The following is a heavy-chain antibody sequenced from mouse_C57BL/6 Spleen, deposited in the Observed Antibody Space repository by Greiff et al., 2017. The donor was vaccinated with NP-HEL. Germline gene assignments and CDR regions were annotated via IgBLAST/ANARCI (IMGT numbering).Heavy chain of an antibody. CDR3: ARIYYDYLYYAMDY. CDR2: IHPNSGST. CDR1: GYTFTSYW. D-gene: IGHD2-4*01. J-gene: IGHJ4*01. V-gene: IGHV1-64*01. Sequence: VQLQQPGAELVKPGASVKLSCKASGYTFTSYWMHWVKQRPGQGLEWIGMIHPNSGSTNYNEKFKSKATLTVDKSSSTAYMQLSSLTSEYSAVYYCARIYYDYLYYAMDYWGQGTSVTVSS.